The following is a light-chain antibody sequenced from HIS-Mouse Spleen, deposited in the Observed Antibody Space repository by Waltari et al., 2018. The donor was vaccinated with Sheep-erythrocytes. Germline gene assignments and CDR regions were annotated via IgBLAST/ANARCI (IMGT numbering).Light chain of an antibody. Sequence: SYELTQPPSVSVSPGQTVSITCSGDKLGAKYACWYHQKPGQSPVLVIYQDSKRPSGIPERFSGSNSGNTATLTISGTQAMDEADYYCQAWDSSTVVFGGGTKLTVL. CDR2: QDS. CDR1: KLGAKY. J-gene: IGLJ2*01. V-gene: IGLV3-1*01. CDR3: QAWDSSTVV.